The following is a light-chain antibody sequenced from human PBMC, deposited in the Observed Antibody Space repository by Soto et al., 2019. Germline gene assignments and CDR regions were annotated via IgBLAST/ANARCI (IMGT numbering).Light chain of an antibody. Sequence: EVVLTQSPATLSLSPGERATLSCRASQSVTNYLTWYQQKPGQAPRLLIYEASNRATGIPARFSSSASGTTFTLTISSLEPEDFAIYYCQQRGDWPAFGQGTKVDI. CDR3: QQRGDWPA. J-gene: IGKJ1*01. CDR1: QSVTNY. V-gene: IGKV3-11*01. CDR2: EAS.